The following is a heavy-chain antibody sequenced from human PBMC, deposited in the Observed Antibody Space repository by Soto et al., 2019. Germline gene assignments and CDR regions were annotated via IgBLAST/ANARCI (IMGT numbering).Heavy chain of an antibody. J-gene: IGHJ4*02. CDR2: INHSGST. Sequence: QVHLQQWGAGLLKPSETLSLTCAVYGVSFTGYYWSWIRQPPGKGLEWIGEINHSGSTNYNPSVKSRVTISGDTYKKQFSMKLSSVTAADTAVYYCATSYYNFWSGYYLAYFDYWGQGTLVTVSS. CDR3: ATSYYNFWSGYYLAYFDY. D-gene: IGHD3-3*01. V-gene: IGHV4-34*01. CDR1: GVSFTGYY.